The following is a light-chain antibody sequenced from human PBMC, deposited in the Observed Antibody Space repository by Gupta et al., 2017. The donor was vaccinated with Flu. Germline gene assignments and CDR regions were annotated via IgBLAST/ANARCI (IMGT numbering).Light chain of an antibody. CDR3: QQYGSLPLT. J-gene: IGKJ4*01. CDR2: GAS. Sequence: GTLSWSPGERATLSCRASQSVSDNFLAWHQLKPGQAPRRLIYGASSRATGIPDRFRGRGSGTEFNLTISTLEPEDFAVYYCQQYGSLPLTFGGGTKVEIK. CDR1: QSVSDNF. V-gene: IGKV3-20*01.